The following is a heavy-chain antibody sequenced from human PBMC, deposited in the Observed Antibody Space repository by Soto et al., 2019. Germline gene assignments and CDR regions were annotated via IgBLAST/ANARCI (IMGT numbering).Heavy chain of an antibody. Sequence: SETLSLTCTVSGGSISSSSYYWGWIRQPPGKGLEWIGSIYYSGSTYYNPSLKSRVTISVDTSKNQFSLKLSSVTAADTAVYYWPPRPPLIVVVVSPIPTGGQGTRVTVP. CDR1: GGSISSSSYY. CDR3: PPRPPLIVVVVSPIPT. D-gene: IGHD2-15*01. CDR2: IYYSGST. J-gene: IGHJ4*02. V-gene: IGHV4-39*07.